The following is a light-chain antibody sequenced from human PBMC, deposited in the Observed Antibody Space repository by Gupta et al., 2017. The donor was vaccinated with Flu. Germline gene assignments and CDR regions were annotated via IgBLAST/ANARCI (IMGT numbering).Light chain of an antibody. Sequence: DIQMTQSPSSLSASVGDTVTITCRASQTISTYLSWYQHKPGKAPKLLISAASRLQLGVSSRFSGGGSGTHFTFTIRSLQPEDFATYYCLQTFGSPPHFGQGTKLETK. CDR3: LQTFGSPPH. CDR1: QTISTY. CDR2: AAS. J-gene: IGKJ2*01. V-gene: IGKV1-39*01.